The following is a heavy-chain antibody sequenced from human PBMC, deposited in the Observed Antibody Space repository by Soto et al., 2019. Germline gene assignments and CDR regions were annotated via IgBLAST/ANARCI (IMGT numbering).Heavy chain of an antibody. CDR2: ISYTSNYI. Sequence: GGSLRLSCAASGFAFGHYTMNWVRQAPGKGLEWVSTISYTSNYIYYAESVKGRFTISRDNAKNSLYLQMTSLRAEDSAVFYCARGYCTSSSCQNYFDLWGQGTLVT. V-gene: IGHV3-21*01. CDR3: ARGYCTSSSCQNYFDL. D-gene: IGHD2-15*01. J-gene: IGHJ4*02. CDR1: GFAFGHYT.